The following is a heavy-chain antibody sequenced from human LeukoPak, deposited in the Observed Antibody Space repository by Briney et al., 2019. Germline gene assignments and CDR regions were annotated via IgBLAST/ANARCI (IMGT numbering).Heavy chain of an antibody. D-gene: IGHD2-15*01. CDR1: DYSISSGYY. V-gene: IGHV4-38-2*02. Sequence: PSETLSLTCTVSDYSISSGYYWGWIRQPPGKGLEWIGSIYHSGSTYYNPCLKSRVTISVDTSKNQFSLKLSSVTAADTAVYYCARRGRSDYFDYWGQGTLVTVSS. CDR3: ARRGRSDYFDY. CDR2: IYHSGST. J-gene: IGHJ4*02.